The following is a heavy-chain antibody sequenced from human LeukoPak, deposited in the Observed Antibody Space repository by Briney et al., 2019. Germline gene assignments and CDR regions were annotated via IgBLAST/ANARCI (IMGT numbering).Heavy chain of an antibody. D-gene: IGHD5-24*01. J-gene: IGHJ4*02. Sequence: GGSLRLSCAASGFTVSSNYMSWVRQAPGKGLEWVSVIYSGGSTYYADSVKGRFTISRDNSKNTLYLQMNSLRAEDTAVYYCARVRRDGCNPTDYWGQGTLVTVSS. CDR1: GFTVSSNY. V-gene: IGHV3-66*01. CDR2: IYSGGST. CDR3: ARVRRDGCNPTDY.